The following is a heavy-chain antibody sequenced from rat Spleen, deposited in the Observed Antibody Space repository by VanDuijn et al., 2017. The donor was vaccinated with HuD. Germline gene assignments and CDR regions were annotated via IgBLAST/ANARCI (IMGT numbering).Heavy chain of an antibody. CDR3: ARLEFGDYYVMDA. D-gene: IGHD4-3*01. Sequence: EVQLVESGGGLVQPGRSLKLSCAASGFTFSNYGMAWVRQAPTKGLEWVATISYDGSSTYYRDSVKGRFTISRDNAKSTLYLQMDSLRSEDTATYYCARLEFGDYYVMDAWGQGASVTVSS. CDR1: GFTFSNYG. V-gene: IGHV5-29*01. CDR2: ISYDGSST. J-gene: IGHJ4*01.